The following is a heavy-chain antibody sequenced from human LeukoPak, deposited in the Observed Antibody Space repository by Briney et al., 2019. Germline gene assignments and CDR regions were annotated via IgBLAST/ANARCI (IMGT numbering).Heavy chain of an antibody. CDR1: GFTFSSYS. CDR2: ISSSSSTI. J-gene: IGHJ6*03. Sequence: GGSLRLSCAASGFTFSSYSMNWVRQAPGKGLEWVSYISSSSSTIYYADSVKGRFTISRDNAKNSLYLQMNSLRAEDTAVYYCARDPVEYSSSSRGVDYYYMDVWGKGTTVTVSS. V-gene: IGHV3-48*01. CDR3: ARDPVEYSSSSRGVDYYYMDV. D-gene: IGHD6-6*01.